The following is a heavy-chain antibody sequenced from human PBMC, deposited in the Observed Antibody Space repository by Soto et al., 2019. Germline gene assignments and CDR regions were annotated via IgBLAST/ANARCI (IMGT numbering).Heavy chain of an antibody. Sequence: GGSLRLSCAASGFTFSDYYMSWIRQAPGKGLEWVSYISSSGSTIYYADSVKGRFTISRDNAKNSLYLQMNSLRAEDTAVYYCAREADEYGDYEVVSWFDPWGQGTLVTVSS. CDR3: AREADEYGDYEVVSWFDP. CDR2: ISSSGSTI. D-gene: IGHD4-17*01. CDR1: GFTFSDYY. V-gene: IGHV3-11*01. J-gene: IGHJ5*02.